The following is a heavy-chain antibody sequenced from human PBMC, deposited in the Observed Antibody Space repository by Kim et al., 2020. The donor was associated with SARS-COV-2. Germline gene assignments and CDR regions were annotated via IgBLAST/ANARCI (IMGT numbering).Heavy chain of an antibody. Sequence: SETLSLTCTVSGGSISSSSYYWGWIRQPPGKGLEWIGSIYYSGSTYYNPSLKSRVTISVDTSKNQFSLKLSSVTAADTAVYYCARRYQLLRDSGAFDIWGQGTMVTVSS. J-gene: IGHJ3*02. CDR3: ARRYQLLRDSGAFDI. V-gene: IGHV4-39*01. D-gene: IGHD2-2*01. CDR2: IYYSGST. CDR1: GGSISSSSYY.